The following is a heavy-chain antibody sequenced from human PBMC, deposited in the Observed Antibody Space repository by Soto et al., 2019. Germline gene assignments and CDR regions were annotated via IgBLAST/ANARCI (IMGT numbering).Heavy chain of an antibody. CDR2: IIPIFGTA. V-gene: IGHV1-69*05. CDR1: GGTFSSYA. Sequence: QVQLVQSGAEVKKPGSSVKVSCKASGGTFSSYAISWVRQAPGQGLEWMGGIIPIFGTANYAQKFQGRVTISQDDSTITEYMEVSSLRSEDTAGYYCARGGIQLPNWAFDYWGQGTLVTVSS. J-gene: IGHJ4*02. CDR3: ARGGIQLPNWAFDY. D-gene: IGHD5-18*01.